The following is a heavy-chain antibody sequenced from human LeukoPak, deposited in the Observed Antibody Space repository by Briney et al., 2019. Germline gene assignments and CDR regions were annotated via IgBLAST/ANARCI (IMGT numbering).Heavy chain of an antibody. V-gene: IGHV3-48*04. CDR2: ISSSSSTI. D-gene: IGHD5-12*01. Sequence: PGGSLRLSCAASGFTFSSYSMNWVRQAPGMGLEWVSYISSSSSTIYYADSVKGRFTISRDNAKNSLYLQMNSLRAEDTAVYYCMVVTNAFDIWGQGTMVTVSS. CDR3: MVVTNAFDI. J-gene: IGHJ3*02. CDR1: GFTFSSYS.